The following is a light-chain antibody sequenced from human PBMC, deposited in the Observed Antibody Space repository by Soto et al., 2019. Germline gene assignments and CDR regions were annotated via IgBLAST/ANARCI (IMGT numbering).Light chain of an antibody. Sequence: QSVLTQPLSASGTPGQRVTISCSGSSSNIGSNTVNWYQQLPGTAPKLLIYSNNQRPSGVPDRFSGSKSGTSASLAISGLQSEDEADYYCAAWDDSLNGEGVFGGGTQLTVL. CDR3: AAWDDSLNGEGV. J-gene: IGLJ3*02. CDR1: SSNIGSNT. CDR2: SNN. V-gene: IGLV1-44*01.